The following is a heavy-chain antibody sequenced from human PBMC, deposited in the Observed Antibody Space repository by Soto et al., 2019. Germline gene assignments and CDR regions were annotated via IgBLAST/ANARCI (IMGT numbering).Heavy chain of an antibody. CDR1: GYTFSNYH. CDR2: ISPTGDST. CDR3: NREYFVGCGSYSV. J-gene: IGHJ4*02. D-gene: IGHD3-10*01. Sequence: GASVKVSCKASGYTFSNYHMHWVRQAPGQGLEWMAIISPTGDSTVSAQKFQGRLIVTRDTSARTLYMELSSLTPDDTAVYYCNREYFVGCGSYSVWGQGTVVTVSS. V-gene: IGHV1-46*03.